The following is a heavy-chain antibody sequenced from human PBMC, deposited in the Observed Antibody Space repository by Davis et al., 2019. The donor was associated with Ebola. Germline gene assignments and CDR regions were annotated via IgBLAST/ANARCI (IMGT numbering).Heavy chain of an antibody. V-gene: IGHV3-15*07. CDR2: IKSKTDGGTT. CDR3: TTDTYDSSGYYYPEI. Sequence: GESLKISCAASGFTFSSYGMHWVRQAPGKGLEWVGRIKSKTDGGTTDYAAPVKGRFTISRDDSKNTLYLQMNSLKTEDTAVYYCTTDTYDSSGYYYPEIWGQGTMVTVSS. CDR1: GFTFSSYG. D-gene: IGHD3-22*01. J-gene: IGHJ3*02.